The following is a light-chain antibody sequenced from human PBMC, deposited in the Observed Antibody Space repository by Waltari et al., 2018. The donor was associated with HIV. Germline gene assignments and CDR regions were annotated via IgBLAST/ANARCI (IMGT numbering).Light chain of an antibody. J-gene: IGLJ2*01. V-gene: IGLV2-23*02. CDR3: CSYTGTNPFLL. Sequence: QSALTQPASVSGSPGQSITISCPGTSSNVGSYNLVSWYQQHPGIAPKLMIYEVSKRPSGVSNRFSGSKSGNTASLTISGLQAEDEADYYCCSYTGTNPFLLFGGGTKLTVL. CDR2: EVS. CDR1: SSNVGSYNL.